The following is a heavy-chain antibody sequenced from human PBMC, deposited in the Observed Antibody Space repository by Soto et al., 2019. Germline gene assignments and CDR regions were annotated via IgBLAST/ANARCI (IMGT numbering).Heavy chain of an antibody. CDR2: IYWDDDK. CDR1: GFSLSTSGVG. CDR3: AQSRYGGDCLQSYASHYYYGMDV. D-gene: IGHD2-21*02. V-gene: IGHV2-5*02. Sequence: QITLKESGPTLVKPTQTLTLTCSFSGFSLSTSGVGVGWIRQPPGKALEWLALIYWDDDKRYSPSLRSRLTVTKDISKNQVVPIRPNLHPVDTATYCCAQSRYGGDCLQSYASHYYYGMDVWGQGTTVTVSS. J-gene: IGHJ6*02.